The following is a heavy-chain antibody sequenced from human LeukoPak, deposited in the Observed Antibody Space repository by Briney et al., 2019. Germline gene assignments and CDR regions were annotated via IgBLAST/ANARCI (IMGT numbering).Heavy chain of an antibody. CDR3: AKDTGPAAGITADY. Sequence: GGSLRLSCAASGFTFSSYAMTWVRQSPGKGLEWVSTIRGSDDSTYYADSVKGRFTISRDNSKNTLYLQMNSLRAEDTAIYYCAKDTGPAAGITADYWGQGTLVTVSS. D-gene: IGHD6-13*01. V-gene: IGHV3-23*01. J-gene: IGHJ4*02. CDR2: IRGSDDST. CDR1: GFTFSSYA.